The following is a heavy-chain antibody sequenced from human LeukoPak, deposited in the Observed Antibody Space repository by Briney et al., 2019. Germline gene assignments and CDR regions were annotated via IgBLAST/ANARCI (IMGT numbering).Heavy chain of an antibody. CDR2: ISGSGGST. D-gene: IGHD6-13*01. CDR3: AKGLTSSSWRLYFDY. CDR1: GFTFSSYA. J-gene: IGHJ4*02. V-gene: IGHV3-23*01. Sequence: GGSLRLSCAASGFTFSSYAMSWVRQAPGKGLEWVSAISGSGGSTYYADSVKGRFTISRDNSKNTLYLQMNSLRAEDTAVYYCAKGLTSSSWRLYFDYWGQGTLVTVSS.